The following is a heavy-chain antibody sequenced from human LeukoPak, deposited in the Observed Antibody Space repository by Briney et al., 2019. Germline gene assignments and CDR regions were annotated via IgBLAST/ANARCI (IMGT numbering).Heavy chain of an antibody. CDR2: FSISAGST. CDR1: GFAFSSYA. V-gene: IGHV3-23*01. J-gene: IGHJ4*02. Sequence: GGSLRLSCAASGFAFSSYAMSWVRQAPGKGLEWVSTFSISAGSTFYADSVKGRFTVSRDNSKNTLYLQMSSLRAEDTAVYYCARDRGYTQDYWGQGTLVTVSS. CDR3: ARDRGYTQDY. D-gene: IGHD5-12*01.